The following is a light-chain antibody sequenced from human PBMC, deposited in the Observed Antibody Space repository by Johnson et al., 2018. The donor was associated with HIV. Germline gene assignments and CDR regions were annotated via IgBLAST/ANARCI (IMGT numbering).Light chain of an antibody. Sequence: QSVLTQPPSVSAAPGQKVTISCSGSNSNIGNSYVSWYQQLPRTAPKLLIYENNKRPSGIPDRFSGSKSGTSATLGITGLQTGDEADYYCGTWDSSLDGYVFVPVPKVAVL. V-gene: IGLV1-51*02. J-gene: IGLJ1*01. CDR1: NSNIGNSY. CDR3: GTWDSSLDGYV. CDR2: ENN.